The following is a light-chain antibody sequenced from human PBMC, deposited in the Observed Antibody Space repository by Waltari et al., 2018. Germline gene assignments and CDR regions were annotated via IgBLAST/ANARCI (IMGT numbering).Light chain of an antibody. CDR1: RSDVGTYNL. V-gene: IGLV2-23*02. J-gene: IGLJ2*01. Sequence: QSALTQPPSVSGSPGQSITISCTGSRSDVGTYNLVSWYQQYPGKAPKLMIYEVTKRPSGVSNRFSGSKSGNTASLTISGLQAEDEADYYCCSYAGSTTFVVFGGGTNLAVL. CDR2: EVT. CDR3: CSYAGSTTFVV.